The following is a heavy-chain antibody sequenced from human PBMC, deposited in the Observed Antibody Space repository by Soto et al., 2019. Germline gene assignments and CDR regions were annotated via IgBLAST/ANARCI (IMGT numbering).Heavy chain of an antibody. D-gene: IGHD2-2*01. CDR3: ARDCEAGCSSTSCYPNPYYFDY. Sequence: PGGSLRLSCAASGFTVSSNYMSWVRQAPGKGLEWVSVIYSGGSTYYADSVKGRFTISRDNSKNTLYLQMNSLRAEDTAVYYCARDCEAGCSSTSCYPNPYYFDYWGQGPLVTVSP. J-gene: IGHJ4*02. CDR2: IYSGGST. CDR1: GFTVSSNY. V-gene: IGHV3-66*01.